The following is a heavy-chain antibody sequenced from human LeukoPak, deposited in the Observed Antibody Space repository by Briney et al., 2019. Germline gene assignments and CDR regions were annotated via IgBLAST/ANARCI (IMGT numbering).Heavy chain of an antibody. CDR2: INPNSGGT. J-gene: IGHJ4*02. V-gene: IGHV1-2*02. D-gene: IGHD3-16*01. Sequence: GASVRVSCKASGYTFTGYYTHWVRQALGQGLEWMGWINPNSGGTNYAEKFQGRVTMTRDTSISTAYMELSRLRSDDTAVYYCARETREYYFDYWGQGTLVTVSS. CDR3: ARETREYYFDY. CDR1: GYTFTGYY.